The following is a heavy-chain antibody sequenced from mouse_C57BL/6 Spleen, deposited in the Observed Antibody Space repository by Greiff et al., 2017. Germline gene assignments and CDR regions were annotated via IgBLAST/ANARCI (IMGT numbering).Heavy chain of an antibody. J-gene: IGHJ2*01. Sequence: QVQLQQSGAELVRPGTSVKMSCKASGYTFTNYWIGWAKQRPGHGLEWIGDIYPGGGYTNYNEKFKGKATLTADKSSSTAYMQFSSLTSEDSAIYYCARSSYDGYYGFDYWGQGTTLTVSS. CDR1: GYTFTNYW. D-gene: IGHD2-3*01. CDR2: IYPGGGYT. CDR3: ARSSYDGYYGFDY. V-gene: IGHV1-63*01.